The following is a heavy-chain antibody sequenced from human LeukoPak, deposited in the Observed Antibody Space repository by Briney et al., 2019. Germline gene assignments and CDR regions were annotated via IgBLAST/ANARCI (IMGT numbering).Heavy chain of an antibody. D-gene: IGHD3-10*01. Sequence: GGSLRLSCAASGFTFSDYWMTWVRQVPGKGLEWVANINRGGNEVHYVDSVKGRFTISRDNAKNSLYLQLDSLRVEDTAVYYCAREGGYYGSGRTHYYYYMDVWGKGTTVTVSS. V-gene: IGHV3-7*01. CDR1: GFTFSDYW. J-gene: IGHJ6*03. CDR2: INRGGNEV. CDR3: AREGGYYGSGRTHYYYYMDV.